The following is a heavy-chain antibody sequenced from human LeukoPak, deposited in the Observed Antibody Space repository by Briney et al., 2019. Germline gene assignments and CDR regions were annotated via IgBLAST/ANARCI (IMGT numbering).Heavy chain of an antibody. CDR2: IYSGGST. CDR3: ARSSDSYDSSGYYGY. J-gene: IGHJ4*02. V-gene: IGHV3-53*01. CDR1: GFTVSSNY. D-gene: IGHD3-22*01. Sequence: GGSLRLSCAASGFTVSSNYMSWVRQAPGKGLEWVSVIYSGGSTYYADSVKGRVTISRDSSKNTLYLHMHSLRAEDTAVYYCARSSDSYDSSGYYGYWGQGTLVTVSS.